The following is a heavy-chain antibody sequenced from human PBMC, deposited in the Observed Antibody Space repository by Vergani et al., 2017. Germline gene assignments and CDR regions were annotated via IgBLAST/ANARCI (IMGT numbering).Heavy chain of an antibody. V-gene: IGHV3-30*03. J-gene: IGHJ6*03. Sequence: QVQLVESGGGEVQPGRSLRLSCSAAGFPFSDYGAPWVRKAPGKGLGWVSVISYDGNKKNYADSVKGRFTISRDNSKNTQYLEMNALRAEDTAVYYCARDFLTRVTTLDYYYMGVWGKGTTVTVSS. CDR3: ARDFLTRVTTLDYYYMGV. D-gene: IGHD1-1*01. CDR1: GFPFSDYG. CDR2: ISYDGNKK.